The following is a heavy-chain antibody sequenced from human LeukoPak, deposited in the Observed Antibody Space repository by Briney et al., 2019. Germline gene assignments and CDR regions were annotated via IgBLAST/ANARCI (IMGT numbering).Heavy chain of an antibody. CDR2: IYYSGST. J-gene: IGHJ5*02. Sequence: SETLSLTCTVSGGSISSYYWSWIRQPPGKGLEWIGYIYYSGSTNYNPSLKSRVTISVDKSKNQFSLKLSSVTAADTAVYYCARETGRSNWFDPWGQGTLVTVSS. CDR3: ARETGRSNWFDP. V-gene: IGHV4-59*12. CDR1: GGSISSYY.